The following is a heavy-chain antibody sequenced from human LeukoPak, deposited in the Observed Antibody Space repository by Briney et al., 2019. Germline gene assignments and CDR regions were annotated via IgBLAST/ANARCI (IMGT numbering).Heavy chain of an antibody. V-gene: IGHV3-7*01. Sequence: AGRSLRLSCAASGFTFSSDWMSWVRQAPGKGLEWVANIKQDGSEKYYVDSVKGRFTISRDNAKNSLYLQMNSLRAEDTAVYYCARSRVRPYFDYWGQGTLVTVPS. D-gene: IGHD4-23*01. CDR1: GFTFSSDW. J-gene: IGHJ4*02. CDR3: ARSRVRPYFDY. CDR2: IKQDGSEK.